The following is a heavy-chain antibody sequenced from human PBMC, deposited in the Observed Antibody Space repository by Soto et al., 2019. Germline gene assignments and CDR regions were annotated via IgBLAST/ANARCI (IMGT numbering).Heavy chain of an antibody. CDR2: IVPIVDTS. V-gene: IGHV1-69*01. CDR1: RGTVSSYV. J-gene: IGHJ4*02. D-gene: IGHD5-12*01. CDR3: VRVVALPGYPDN. Sequence: SVEIGRTTSRGTVSSYVVTGVRNAPGQGLEWMGGIVPIVDTSTYAQKFQGRVTITADESTSTAYMELSSLRSDDTAIYYCVRVVALPGYPDNSGQVTLVTVSA.